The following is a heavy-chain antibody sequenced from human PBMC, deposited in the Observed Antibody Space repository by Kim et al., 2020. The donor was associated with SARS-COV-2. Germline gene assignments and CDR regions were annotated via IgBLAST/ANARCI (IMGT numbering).Heavy chain of an antibody. CDR1: GGSFSGYY. J-gene: IGHJ4*01. Sequence: SETLSLTCAVYGGSFSGYYWSWIRQPPGKGLEWIGEINHSGSTNYNPSLKSRVTISVDTSKNQFSLKLSSVTAADTAVYYCARGLGGYYRHSLAPYFDY. D-gene: IGHD3-10*01. V-gene: IGHV4-34*01. CDR3: ARGLGGYYRHSLAPYFDY. CDR2: INHSGST.